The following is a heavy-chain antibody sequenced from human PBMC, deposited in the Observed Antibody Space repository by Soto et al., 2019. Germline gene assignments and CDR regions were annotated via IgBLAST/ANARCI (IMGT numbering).Heavy chain of an antibody. J-gene: IGHJ5*02. CDR2: IKSDGSTT. V-gene: IGHV3-74*01. CDR1: EFTFRNYW. Sequence: GGPLRLSFPPSEFTFRNYWMHWVRQAPGKGLVWVSRIKSDGSTTSYADSVKGRFTISRDNAKNTLYLQMSSLRVEDTAVYYCARETFDPWGQGSLVTVSS. CDR3: ARETFDP.